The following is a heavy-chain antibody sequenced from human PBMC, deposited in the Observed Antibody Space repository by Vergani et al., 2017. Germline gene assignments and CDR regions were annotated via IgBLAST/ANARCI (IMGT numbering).Heavy chain of an antibody. CDR3: AANFDF. Sequence: QVQLVESGGGVVQPGRSLRLSCAGSGFTLSNYGIHWVRQAPGKGLEWVAVIWYDGSNKYYADSVKGRFSVSRDNSKNTVYLQMNSLRAEDTAVYYCAANFDFWGQGTLVTVSS. J-gene: IGHJ4*02. CDR2: IWYDGSNK. CDR1: GFTLSNYG. V-gene: IGHV3-33*01. D-gene: IGHD4/OR15-4a*01.